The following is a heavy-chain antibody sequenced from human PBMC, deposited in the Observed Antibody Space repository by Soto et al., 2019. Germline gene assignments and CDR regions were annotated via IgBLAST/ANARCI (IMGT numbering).Heavy chain of an antibody. Sequence: GGSLRLSCAASGFTFSSYAMHWVRQAPGKGLEWVAVISYDGSNKYYADSVKGRFTISRDNSKNTLYLQMNSLRAEDTAVYYCAREGQWLVSGSFDYWGQGTLVTVSS. J-gene: IGHJ4*02. CDR3: AREGQWLVSGSFDY. CDR2: ISYDGSNK. CDR1: GFTFSSYA. V-gene: IGHV3-30-3*01. D-gene: IGHD6-19*01.